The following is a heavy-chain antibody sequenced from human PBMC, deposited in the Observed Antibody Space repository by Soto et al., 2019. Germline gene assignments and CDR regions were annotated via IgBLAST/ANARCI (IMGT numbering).Heavy chain of an antibody. CDR2: ISSSSSYI. CDR1: VFTFSSYS. CDR3: ARDLGGNSLQGDSPRYMDV. V-gene: IGHV3-21*01. J-gene: IGHJ6*02. D-gene: IGHD2-21*02. Sequence: PGGSLRLSCAASVFTFSSYSMNWVRQAPGKGLEWVSSISSSSSYIYYADSVKGRFTISRDNAKNSLYLQMNSLRAEDTAVYYCARDLGGNSLQGDSPRYMDVWGQGTTVTVSS.